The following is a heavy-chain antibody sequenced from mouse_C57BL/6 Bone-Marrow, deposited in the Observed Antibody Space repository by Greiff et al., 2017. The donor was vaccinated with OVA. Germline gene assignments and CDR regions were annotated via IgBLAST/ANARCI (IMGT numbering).Heavy chain of an antibody. J-gene: IGHJ4*01. V-gene: IGHV14-4*01. CDR3: TILIYDGYSYAMDY. D-gene: IGHD2-3*01. CDR1: GFNIKDDY. CDR2: IDTENGDT. Sequence: EVQLQQSGAELVRPGASVKLSCTASGFNIKDDYMHWVKQRPEQGLEWIGWIDTENGDTEYASKFQGKATITADTSSNTASLQLISLTSDDTAVYYCTILIYDGYSYAMDYWGQGTSVTVSS.